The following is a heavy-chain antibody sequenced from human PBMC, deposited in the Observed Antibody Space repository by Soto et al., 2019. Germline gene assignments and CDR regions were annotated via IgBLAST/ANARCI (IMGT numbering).Heavy chain of an antibody. D-gene: IGHD1-26*01. Sequence: VQLVQSGPAVRKPGASVKVSCKVSGYTVSELSIHWVRQAPGKGLEWLGGVDPEDGETVYAQKFQGRVTMTEDTSTDTAYMELSGLRPEDSAVYYSAQEGGIATLGRVHGSYYNYPLDVWGQGTTVTVSS. CDR3: AQEGGIATLGRVHGSYYNYPLDV. CDR2: VDPEDGET. V-gene: IGHV1-24*01. J-gene: IGHJ6*02. CDR1: GYTVSELS.